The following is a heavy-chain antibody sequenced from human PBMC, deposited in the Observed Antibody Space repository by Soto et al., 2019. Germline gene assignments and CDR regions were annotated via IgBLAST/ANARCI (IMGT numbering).Heavy chain of an antibody. D-gene: IGHD6-19*01. CDR2: INPNSGGT. V-gene: IGHV1-2*04. Sequence: ASVKVSCKASGYTFTGYYMHWVRQAPGQGLEWMRWINPNSGGTNYAQKFQGWVTMTRDTSISTAYMELSRLRSDDTAVYYCATRSSSGWYDYGMDVWGQGTTVTVSS. CDR3: ATRSSSGWYDYGMDV. J-gene: IGHJ6*02. CDR1: GYTFTGYY.